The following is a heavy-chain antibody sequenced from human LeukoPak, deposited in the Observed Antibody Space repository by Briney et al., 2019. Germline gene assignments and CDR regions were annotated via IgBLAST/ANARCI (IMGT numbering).Heavy chain of an antibody. V-gene: IGHV1-46*01. D-gene: IGHD6-13*01. CDR3: ARDLVAAAGTKYYYYYMDV. J-gene: IGHJ6*03. CDR1: GYTFTSYY. CDR2: ISPSGGST. Sequence: ASVKVSCKASGYTFTSYYMHWVRQAPGQGLEWMGIISPSGGSTSYAQKFQGRVTMTRDMSTSTVYMELSSLRSEDTAVYYCARDLVAAAGTKYYYYYMDVWGKGITVTVSS.